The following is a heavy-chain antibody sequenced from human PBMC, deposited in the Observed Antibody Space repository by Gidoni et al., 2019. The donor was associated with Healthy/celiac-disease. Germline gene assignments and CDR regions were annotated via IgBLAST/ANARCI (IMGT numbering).Heavy chain of an antibody. Sequence: EVQLVESGGGLVKPGGSLRLSCAASAFTFSSYSMNWVRQAPGKGLEWVSSISSSSSYIYYADSVKGRFTSSRDNAKNSLYLQMNSLRAEDTAVYYCARHRSKYYDSSGTLDYWGQGTLVTVSS. J-gene: IGHJ4*02. CDR2: ISSSSSYI. V-gene: IGHV3-21*01. CDR1: AFTFSSYS. CDR3: ARHRSKYYDSSGTLDY. D-gene: IGHD3-22*01.